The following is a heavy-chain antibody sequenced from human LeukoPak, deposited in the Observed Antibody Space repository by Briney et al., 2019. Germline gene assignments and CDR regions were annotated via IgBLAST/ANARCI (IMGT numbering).Heavy chain of an antibody. D-gene: IGHD2-2*01. CDR1: GGSISSSGYY. V-gene: IGHV4-39*07. Sequence: PSETLSLTCTVSGGSISSSGYYWSWIRQPPGKGLEWIGEINHSGSTNYNPSLKSRVTISVDTSKNQFSLKLSSVTAADTAVYYCARASTGIVPAAHFYYYYYMDVWGKGTTVTVSS. CDR3: ARASTGIVPAAHFYYYYYMDV. CDR2: INHSGST. J-gene: IGHJ6*03.